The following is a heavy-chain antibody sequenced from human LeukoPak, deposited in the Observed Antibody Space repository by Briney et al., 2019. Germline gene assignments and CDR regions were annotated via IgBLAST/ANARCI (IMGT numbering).Heavy chain of an antibody. J-gene: IGHJ4*02. V-gene: IGHV3-48*03. CDR1: GFTLSSYE. Sequence: PGGSLRLSCAASGFTLSSYEMNWVREAPGKGLVWVSYISSSASTTHYADSVMGRFTISRDNAKNSLYLQMNSLRAEDTAVYYCARGRYSRYFDYWGQGTLVTVSS. CDR2: ISSSASTT. D-gene: IGHD6-13*01. CDR3: ARGRYSRYFDY.